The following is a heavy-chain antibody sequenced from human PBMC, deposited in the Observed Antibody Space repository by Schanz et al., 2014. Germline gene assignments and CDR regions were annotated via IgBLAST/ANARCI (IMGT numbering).Heavy chain of an antibody. D-gene: IGHD3-10*01. CDR2: ISTYNGHT. J-gene: IGHJ4*02. Sequence: QVRLVQSGAEAREPGASVKVSCKATGYMFDTYGFAWVRQAPGQGLEWMGWISTYNGHTRYGQKFQDRLSSTTGTDTATGHVELRSLRTDDTAVYYCARAPTRMNMFRGVTYFFDYWGQGTLVTVSS. CDR3: ARAPTRMNMFRGVTYFFDY. V-gene: IGHV1-18*04. CDR1: GYMFDTYG.